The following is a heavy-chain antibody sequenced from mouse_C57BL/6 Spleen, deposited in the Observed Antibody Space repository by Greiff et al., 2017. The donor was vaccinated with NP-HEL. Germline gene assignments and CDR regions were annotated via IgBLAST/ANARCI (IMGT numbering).Heavy chain of an antibody. V-gene: IGHV1-69*01. CDR1: GYTFTSYW. J-gene: IGHJ2*01. Sequence: QVQLQQPGAELVMPGASVKLSCKASGYTFTSYWMHWVKQRPGQGLEWIGEIDPSDSYTNYNQKFKGKSTLTVDKSSSTAYMQLSSLTSEDSAVYYCARSRGPAHDYWGQGTTLTVSS. CDR2: IDPSDSYT. CDR3: ARSRGPAHDY. D-gene: IGHD3-3*01.